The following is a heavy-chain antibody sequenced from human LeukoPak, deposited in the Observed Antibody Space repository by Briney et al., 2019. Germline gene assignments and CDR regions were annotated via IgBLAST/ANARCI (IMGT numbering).Heavy chain of an antibody. J-gene: IGHJ4*02. CDR2: IYYSGST. Sequence: SETLSLTCTVSGGSISSYYWSWIRQPPGKGLEWIGYIYYSGSTNYNPSLKSRVTISVDTSKNQFSLKLSSVTAADTAVYYCARVRSSSWYFDYWGQGTLVTVSP. CDR3: ARVRSSSWYFDY. CDR1: GGSISSYY. V-gene: IGHV4-59*08. D-gene: IGHD6-13*01.